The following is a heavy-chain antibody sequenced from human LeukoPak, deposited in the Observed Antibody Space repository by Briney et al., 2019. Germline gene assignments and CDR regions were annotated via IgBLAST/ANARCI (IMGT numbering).Heavy chain of an antibody. CDR3: ARAKGAAGFRYFDY. CDR2: INHSGST. CDR1: GGSFSGYY. Sequence: SETLSLTCAVSGGSFSGYYWSWLRQPPGKGLEWIGEINHSGSTNYNPSLKSRVTISVDTSKNQFSLKLSSVTAADTAVYYCARAKGAAGFRYFDYWGQGTLVTVSS. D-gene: IGHD6-13*01. V-gene: IGHV4-34*01. J-gene: IGHJ4*02.